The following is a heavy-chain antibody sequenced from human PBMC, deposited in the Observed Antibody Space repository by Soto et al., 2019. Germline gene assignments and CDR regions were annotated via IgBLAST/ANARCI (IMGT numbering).Heavy chain of an antibody. V-gene: IGHV3-21*01. J-gene: IGHJ4*02. CDR3: VLSGWYGGYFDS. D-gene: IGHD6-19*01. Sequence: EVQLVESGGGLVKPGGSLRLSCAASGFTFSSYSMNWVRQAPGKGLEWVSSISSSSSYIYYADSVKGRFTISRDNAKNSLYLKMTSLGAEDTAVYYCVLSGWYGGYFDSWGQGPLVTVSS. CDR2: ISSSSSYI. CDR1: GFTFSSYS.